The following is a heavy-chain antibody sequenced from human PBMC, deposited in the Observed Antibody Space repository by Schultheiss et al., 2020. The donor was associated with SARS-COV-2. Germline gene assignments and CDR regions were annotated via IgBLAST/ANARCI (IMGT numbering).Heavy chain of an antibody. D-gene: IGHD2-15*01. CDR3: ARGGDCSGGSCYVAYYYYGMDV. J-gene: IGHJ6*02. Sequence: ASVKVSCKASGYTFTSYDINWVRQATGQGLEWMGWMNPNSGNTGYAQKFQGRVTMTRNTSISTAYMQLSSLRSDDTAVYYCARGGDCSGGSCYVAYYYYGMDVWGQGTTVTVSS. CDR2: MNPNSGNT. CDR1: GYTFTSYD. V-gene: IGHV1-8*01.